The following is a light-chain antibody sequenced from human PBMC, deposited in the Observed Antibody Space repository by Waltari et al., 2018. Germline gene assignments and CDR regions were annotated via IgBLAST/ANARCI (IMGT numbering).Light chain of an antibody. V-gene: IGLV1-44*01. CDR2: SND. Sequence: QSVLTQPPSASGTPGQRVSISCSGSYSNIGSNIVTWYQQLPGTAPQLLIYSNDCRPSGVPDRFSGSKSGTSAALAISGLQSEDEAEYYCATWDDRLTGVVFGGGTRVTVL. CDR3: ATWDDRLTGVV. J-gene: IGLJ2*01. CDR1: YSNIGSNI.